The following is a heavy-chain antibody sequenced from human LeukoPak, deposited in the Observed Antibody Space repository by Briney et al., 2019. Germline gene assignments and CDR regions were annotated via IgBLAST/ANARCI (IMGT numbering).Heavy chain of an antibody. CDR2: ISSSGSTI. Sequence: GGSLRLSCAASGFTFSSYWMSWVRQAPGKGLEWVSYISSSGSTIYYADSVKGRFTISRDNAKNSLYLQMNSLRAEDTAVYCCARDRSVAFDFWSGYYTNHWGQGTLVTVSS. CDR3: ARDRSVAFDFWSGYYTNH. V-gene: IGHV3-48*04. D-gene: IGHD3-3*01. CDR1: GFTFSSYW. J-gene: IGHJ5*02.